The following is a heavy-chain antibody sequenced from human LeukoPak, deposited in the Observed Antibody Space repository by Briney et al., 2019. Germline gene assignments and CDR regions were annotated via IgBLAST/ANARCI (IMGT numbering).Heavy chain of an antibody. Sequence: SETLSLTCTVSGGSISSYYWSWIRQPPGKGLEWIGYIYYSGSTNYNPSLKSRVTISVDTSKNQVSLKLSSVTAADTAVYYCARARELYCSSTSCYDAFDIWGQGTMVTVSS. CDR1: GGSISSYY. CDR3: ARARELYCSSTSCYDAFDI. CDR2: IYYSGST. J-gene: IGHJ3*02. V-gene: IGHV4-59*01. D-gene: IGHD2-2*01.